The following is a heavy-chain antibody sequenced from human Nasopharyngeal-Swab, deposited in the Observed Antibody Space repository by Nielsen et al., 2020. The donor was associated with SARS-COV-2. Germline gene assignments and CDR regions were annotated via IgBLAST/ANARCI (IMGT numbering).Heavy chain of an antibody. CDR2: INPYSGDT. D-gene: IGHD3-22*01. V-gene: IGHV1-2*06. CDR1: GYFFTDYY. CDR3: ARDVGGDSSGYSVAYRGEPLDY. J-gene: IGHJ4*02. Sequence: ASVKVSCKASGYFFTDYYMHWVRQAPGQGLEWMGRINPYSGDTKYAQNFQGRVTVTRDTSTSTVYMELSSLRSEDTAVYYCARDVGGDSSGYSVAYRGEPLDYWGQGTLVTVSS.